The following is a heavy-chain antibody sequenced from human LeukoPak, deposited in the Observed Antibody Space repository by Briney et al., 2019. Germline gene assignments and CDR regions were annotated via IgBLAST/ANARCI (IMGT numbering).Heavy chain of an antibody. CDR1: GFPFNMFG. D-gene: IGHD2-8*01. CDR3: AKEQRIRHCSEGVCMEGYYFDY. Sequence: GGSLRLSCTGSGFPFNMFGIHWVRQAPGQGLDWVSGLSRGGGSTNYADSVKGRFTISRDYSKNLVFLQMNSLRPEDTDVYYCAKEQRIRHCSEGVCMEGYYFDYWGQGSLVTVSS. J-gene: IGHJ4*02. CDR2: LSRGGGST. V-gene: IGHV3-23*01.